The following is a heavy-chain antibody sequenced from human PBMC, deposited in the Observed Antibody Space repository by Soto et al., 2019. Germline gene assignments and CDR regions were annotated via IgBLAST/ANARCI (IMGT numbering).Heavy chain of an antibody. CDR1: GGSIRSYY. Sequence: SETLSLTCTVSGGSIRSYYWSWIRQPPGKGLEWIGYIYYSGSTNYNPSLKSRVTISVDTSKNQFPLKLSSVTAADTAVYYCARVTAAGGKNWFDPWGQGTLVTVSS. CDR2: IYYSGST. D-gene: IGHD6-13*01. CDR3: ARVTAAGGKNWFDP. J-gene: IGHJ5*02. V-gene: IGHV4-59*08.